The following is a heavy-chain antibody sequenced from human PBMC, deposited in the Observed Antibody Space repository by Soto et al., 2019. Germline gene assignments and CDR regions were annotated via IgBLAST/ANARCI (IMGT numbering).Heavy chain of an antibody. V-gene: IGHV1-2*04. CDR2: INPNSGGT. Sequence: ASVXVSFKASGYTFIYYCIHWVRQAPGQGLEWVGWINPNSGGTNYAQKFQGWVTMTRDTSISTAYMELSRLRSDGTAVYYCANSTLSDRAEDEFEYWGQGTLVKVS. D-gene: IGHD3-22*01. J-gene: IGHJ4*02. CDR3: ANSTLSDRAEDEFEY. CDR1: GYTFIYYC.